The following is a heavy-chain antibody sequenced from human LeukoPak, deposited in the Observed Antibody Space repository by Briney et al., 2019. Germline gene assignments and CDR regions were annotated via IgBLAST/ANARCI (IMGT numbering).Heavy chain of an antibody. CDR2: INHSGST. CDR3: ARGPGITIFGVVISPFDY. CDR1: GGSFSGYY. Sequence: KPSETLSLTCAVYGGSFSGYYWSWIRQPPGKGLEWIGEINHSGSTNYNPSLKSRVTISVDTSKNQFSLKLSSVTAADTAVYYCARGPGITIFGVVISPFDYWGQGTLVTVSS. V-gene: IGHV4-34*01. J-gene: IGHJ4*02. D-gene: IGHD3-3*01.